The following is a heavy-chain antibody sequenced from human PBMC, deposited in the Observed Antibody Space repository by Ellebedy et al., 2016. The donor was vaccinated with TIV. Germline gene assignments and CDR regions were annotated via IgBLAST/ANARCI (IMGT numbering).Heavy chain of an antibody. CDR3: AREGYDFWSGYPHPYYYGMDV. V-gene: IGHV3-7*01. CDR2: IKQDGSEK. J-gene: IGHJ6*02. D-gene: IGHD3-3*01. Sequence: GGSLRLSCAASGFTFSSYWMSWVRQAPGKGLEWVANIKQDGSEKYYVDSVKGRFTISRDNAKNSLYLQMNSLRAEDTAVYYCAREGYDFWSGYPHPYYYGMDVWGQGTTVTVSS. CDR1: GFTFSSYW.